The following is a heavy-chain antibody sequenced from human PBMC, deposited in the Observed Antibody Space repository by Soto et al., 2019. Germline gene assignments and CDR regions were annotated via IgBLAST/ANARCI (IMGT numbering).Heavy chain of an antibody. J-gene: IGHJ3*02. CDR2: IYPGDSYP. CDR1: GYSFTTYW. D-gene: IGHD3-10*01. V-gene: IGHV5-51*01. CDR3: ARRGPRVDAFDI. Sequence: LKISCKGSGYSFTTYWIGWVRQMPGKGLEWMGIIYPGDSYPKYSPSFQGQVTISADKSISSAYLQWRSLKASDTAMYYCARRGPRVDAFDIWGQGTIVTVSS.